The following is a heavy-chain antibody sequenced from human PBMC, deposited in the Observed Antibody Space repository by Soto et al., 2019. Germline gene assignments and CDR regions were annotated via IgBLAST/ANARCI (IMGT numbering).Heavy chain of an antibody. CDR3: ARGSGFEAQSLYFGHSWFDP. CDR1: GGSISSGGYY. V-gene: IGHV4-31*03. CDR2: IYYSGST. J-gene: IGHJ5*02. D-gene: IGHD3-10*01. Sequence: SETLSLTCTVSGGSISSGGYYWSWIRQHPGKGLEWIGYIYYSGSTYYNPSLKSRVTISVDTSKNQFSLKLSSVTAADTAVYYCARGSGFEAQSLYFGHSWFDPWGQGTLVTVSS.